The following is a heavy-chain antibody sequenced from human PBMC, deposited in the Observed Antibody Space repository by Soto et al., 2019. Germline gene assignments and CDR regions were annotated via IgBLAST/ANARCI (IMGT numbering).Heavy chain of an antibody. J-gene: IGHJ6*02. CDR2: VNNDGTDT. Sequence: EVQLVESGGGLVQPGGSLRLSCAASGFTFSNYWMYWVRQAPGKGLVWVSRVNNDGTDTTHADSVKGRFTISRDNAENTLYLQMNSLRAEDTAVYYCARGGLQHALDVWGQGATVTVSS. V-gene: IGHV3-74*03. CDR1: GFTFSNYW. D-gene: IGHD6-13*01. CDR3: ARGGLQHALDV.